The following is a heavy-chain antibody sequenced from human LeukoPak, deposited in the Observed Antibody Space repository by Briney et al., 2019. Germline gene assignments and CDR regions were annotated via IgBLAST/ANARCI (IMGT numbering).Heavy chain of an antibody. CDR1: GYTFTSYA. J-gene: IGHJ6*03. D-gene: IGHD6-13*01. CDR3: SRDGQQLANYYYYYMDV. Sequence: GASVKVSCKASGYTFTSYAMNWVRQAPGQGLEWMGWINTNTGNPTYAQGFTGRFVFSLDTSVSTAYLQISSLKAEDTAVYCCSRDGQQLANYYYYYMDVWGKGTTVTVSS. V-gene: IGHV7-4-1*02. CDR2: INTNTGNP.